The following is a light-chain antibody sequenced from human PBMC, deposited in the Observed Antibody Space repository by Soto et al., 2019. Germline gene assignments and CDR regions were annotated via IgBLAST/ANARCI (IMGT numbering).Light chain of an antibody. CDR2: DAS. J-gene: IGKJ4*01. V-gene: IGKV3-15*01. CDR3: QHYNSWPLT. CDR1: QSINNN. Sequence: TVMTQSPATLSLSPGERVTLSCRASQSINNNLTWYQQKPGQAPRLLIYDASTRATGIPARFSGSGSGTEFTLTISSLQSEDLAVYYCQHYNSWPLTFGGGTKVEIK.